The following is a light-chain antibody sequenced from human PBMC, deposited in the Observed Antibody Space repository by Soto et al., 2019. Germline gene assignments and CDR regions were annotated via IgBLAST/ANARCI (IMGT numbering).Light chain of an antibody. CDR3: QRTYNAP. CDR2: SAF. Sequence: DIQLTQSPSSLYASVGDRIIITCRVSQGITGYLNWYRQKPGKVPKLLIYSAFSLQSGVPSRFSGSGSGTDFTLSFSSLQSEDVATSYGQRTYNAPFGQGTRLDIQ. J-gene: IGKJ5*01. V-gene: IGKV1-27*01. CDR1: QGITGY.